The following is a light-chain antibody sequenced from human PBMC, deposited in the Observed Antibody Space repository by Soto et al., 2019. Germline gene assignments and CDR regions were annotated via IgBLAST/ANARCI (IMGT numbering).Light chain of an antibody. CDR3: QSLGTGIQV. V-gene: IGLV4-69*01. CDR1: SGYSTYA. Sequence: QPVLTQSPSASASLGASVKLTCTLSSGYSTYAIAWHQQQSEKGPRFLMKINYDGTHSKGDGFFDRFSGSSSGAERHLTISPLQSEDESDYYCQSLGTGIQVFGGGTKLTVL. CDR2: INYDGTH. J-gene: IGLJ3*02.